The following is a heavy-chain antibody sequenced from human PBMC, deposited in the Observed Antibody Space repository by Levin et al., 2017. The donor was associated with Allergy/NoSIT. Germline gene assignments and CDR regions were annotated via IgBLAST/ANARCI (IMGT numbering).Heavy chain of an antibody. CDR1: GFTVSSKY. Sequence: PGESLKISCAASGFTVSSKYMSWVRQAPGKGLEWVSVIYRSGITYYADSVKGRFTISRDDSQNTLYLRMNSLRAEDTAVYYCAREQWPIDAFELWGQGTTVTVSS. CDR2: IYRSGIT. V-gene: IGHV3-53*01. J-gene: IGHJ3*01. CDR3: AREQWPIDAFEL. D-gene: IGHD6-19*01.